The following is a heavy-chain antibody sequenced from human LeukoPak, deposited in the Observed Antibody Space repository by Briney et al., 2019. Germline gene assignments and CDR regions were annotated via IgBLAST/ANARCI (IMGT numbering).Heavy chain of an antibody. Sequence: PGGSLRLSCAASGFTFSSYSMNWVRQAPGKGLEWVSHISSSSNSIYYADSVKGRFTISRDNAKNSLYLQMNSLRAEDTAVYYCARGRSAYQEFDFWGQGTLVTVSS. CDR1: GFTFSSYS. CDR2: ISSSSNSI. CDR3: ARGRSAYQEFDF. D-gene: IGHD3-22*01. V-gene: IGHV3-48*01. J-gene: IGHJ4*02.